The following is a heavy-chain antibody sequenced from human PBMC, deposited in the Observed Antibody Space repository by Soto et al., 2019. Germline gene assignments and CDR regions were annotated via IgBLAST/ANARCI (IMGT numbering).Heavy chain of an antibody. CDR2: IWYDGSNK. CDR3: AREDYGMDV. J-gene: IGHJ6*02. CDR1: GFTFSSYG. Sequence: PGGSLRLSCAASGFTFSSYGMHWVRQAPGKGLEWVAVIWYDGSNKYYADSVKGRFTISRDNSKXXXXXXXXXLRAEDTAVYYCAREDYGMDVWGQGTTVTVSS. V-gene: IGHV3-33*01.